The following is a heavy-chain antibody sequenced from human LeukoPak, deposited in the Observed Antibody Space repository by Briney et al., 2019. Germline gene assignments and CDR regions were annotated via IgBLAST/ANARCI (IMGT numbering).Heavy chain of an antibody. V-gene: IGHV3-23*01. CDR1: GFTFSSYA. J-gene: IGHJ4*02. Sequence: GGSLRLSCAASGFTFSSYAMSWVGQAPGKGLEWVSAITGSGGSTYYADSVKGRFTISRDNSKNTLYLQMDSLRADDTAVYYCAKSTGTGDFDYWGQGTLVTVSS. CDR2: ITGSGGST. D-gene: IGHD1-1*01. CDR3: AKSTGTGDFDY.